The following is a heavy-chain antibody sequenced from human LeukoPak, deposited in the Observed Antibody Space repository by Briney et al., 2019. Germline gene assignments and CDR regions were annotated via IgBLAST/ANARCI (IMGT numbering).Heavy chain of an antibody. J-gene: IGHJ5*02. V-gene: IGHV3-21*01. D-gene: IGHD2-2*01. CDR2: ISSSSSYI. CDR1: GFTFSTYG. CDR3: ARERTASWFDP. Sequence: GRSLRLSCAASGFTFSTYGMNWVRQAPGKGLEWVSSISSSSSYIYYADSVKGRFTISRDNAKNSLYLQMNSLRAEDTAVYYCARERTASWFDPWGQGTLVTVSS.